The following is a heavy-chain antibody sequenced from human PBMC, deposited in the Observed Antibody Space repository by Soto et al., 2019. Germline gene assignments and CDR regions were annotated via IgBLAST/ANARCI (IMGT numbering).Heavy chain of an antibody. CDR1: GYSFTSYW. D-gene: IGHD6-19*01. Sequence: PGESLKISCKGSGYSFTSYWIGWVRQIPWKGLEWMGIIYPGDSDTRYSPSFQGQVTISADKSISTAYLQWSSLKASDTAMYYCARARLDATMTYYYYGMDVWGQGTTVTVSS. CDR2: IYPGDSDT. V-gene: IGHV5-51*01. CDR3: ARARLDATMTYYYYGMDV. J-gene: IGHJ6*02.